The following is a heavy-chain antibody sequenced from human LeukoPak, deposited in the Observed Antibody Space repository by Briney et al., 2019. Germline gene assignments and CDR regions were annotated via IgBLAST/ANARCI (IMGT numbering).Heavy chain of an antibody. Sequence: PGESLKISCKGSGYSFTSYWIGWVRQMPGKGLEWMGIIYPGDSDTRYSPSFQGQVTISADKSVSTAYLQWSSLKASDTAMYYCARHGSGSYYNAGFDYWGQGTLVTVSS. D-gene: IGHD3-10*01. CDR3: ARHGSGSYYNAGFDY. CDR2: IYPGDSDT. V-gene: IGHV5-51*01. CDR1: GYSFTSYW. J-gene: IGHJ4*02.